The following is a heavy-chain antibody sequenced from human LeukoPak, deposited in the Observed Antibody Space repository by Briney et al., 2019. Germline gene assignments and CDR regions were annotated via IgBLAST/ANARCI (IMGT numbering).Heavy chain of an antibody. CDR1: GYTFTSYD. CDR3: ARPFRGSHYYYMDV. J-gene: IGHJ6*03. V-gene: IGHV1-8*03. CDR2: MNPNSGNT. Sequence: ASVKVSCKASGYTFTSYDINWVRQATGQGLEWMGWMNPNSGNTGYAQKFQGRVTITRNTSISTAYMELSSLRSEDTAVYYCARPFRGSHYYYMDVWGKGTTVTISS. D-gene: IGHD1-26*01.